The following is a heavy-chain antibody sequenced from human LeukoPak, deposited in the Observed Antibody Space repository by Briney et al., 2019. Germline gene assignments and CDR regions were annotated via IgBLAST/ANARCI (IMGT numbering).Heavy chain of an antibody. V-gene: IGHV3-53*01. CDR1: GFTIFSY. J-gene: IGHJ4*02. Sequence: PGGSLRLSCAASGFTIFSYMNWVRQPPGKGLEWVSVIYSGGATYYADSVRGRFTISRDNSKNTLFLQMNSLRAEDTAVYYCVRDHNYYFGYWGQGILVTVSA. CDR3: VRDHNYYFGY. CDR2: IYSGGAT.